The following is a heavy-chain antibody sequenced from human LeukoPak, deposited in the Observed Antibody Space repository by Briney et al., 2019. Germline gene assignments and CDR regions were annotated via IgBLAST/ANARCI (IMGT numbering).Heavy chain of an antibody. J-gene: IGHJ3*02. V-gene: IGHV7-4-1*02. CDR3: ASRVVVAATHAFDI. D-gene: IGHD2-15*01. CDR2: INTNTGNP. Sequence: ASVKVSCKASGYTFTSYAMNWVRQAPGQGLEWMGWINTNTGNPTYAQGFTGRFVFSLDTSVSTAYLQISSLKAEDTAVYYCASRVVVAATHAFDIWGQGTMVTVSS. CDR1: GYTFTSYA.